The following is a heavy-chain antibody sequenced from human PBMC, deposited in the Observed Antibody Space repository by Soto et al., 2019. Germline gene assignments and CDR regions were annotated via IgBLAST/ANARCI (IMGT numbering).Heavy chain of an antibody. CDR3: ARGLSNYCFDI. CDR1: GFTFSSYA. Sequence: QMQLVESGGGVVQPGRALTLSCAASGFTFSSYAMHWVRQSPGKGLEWMAIISYHGSDKNYADSVKGRFTISRDNSKNTLFLHMNSLRADDTAVYYYARGLSNYCFDIWGQGTVVTVSS. V-gene: IGHV3-30*04. J-gene: IGHJ3*02. CDR2: ISYHGSDK. D-gene: IGHD3-10*01.